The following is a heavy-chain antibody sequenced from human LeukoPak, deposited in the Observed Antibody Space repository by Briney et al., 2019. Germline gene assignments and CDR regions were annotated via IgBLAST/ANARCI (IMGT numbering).Heavy chain of an antibody. CDR2: IIPIFGTA. CDR3: ARVRRDGYNQNYFDY. D-gene: IGHD5-24*01. J-gene: IGHJ4*02. CDR1: GGTFSSYA. Sequence: SVKVSCKASGGTFSSYAISWVRQAPGQGLEWMGRIIPIFGTANYAQKFQGRVTITTDESRSTAYMELSSLRFEDTAVYYCARVRRDGYNQNYFDYWGQGTLVTVSS. V-gene: IGHV1-69*05.